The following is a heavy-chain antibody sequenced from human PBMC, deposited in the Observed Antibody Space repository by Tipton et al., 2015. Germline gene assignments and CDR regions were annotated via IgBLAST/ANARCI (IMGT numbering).Heavy chain of an antibody. D-gene: IGHD2-15*01. J-gene: IGHJ4*02. CDR2: LQTSGST. CDR1: GDSVSSGNYH. CDR3: ARGGWSLDY. V-gene: IGHV4-61*01. Sequence: TLSLTCTVSGDSVSSGNYHWSWIRQPPGKGLEWIGCLQTSGSTNYNPSLKSRVTISVDASKSQFSLRLSSVTAADTAVYYCARGGWSLDYWGQGTLVTVSS.